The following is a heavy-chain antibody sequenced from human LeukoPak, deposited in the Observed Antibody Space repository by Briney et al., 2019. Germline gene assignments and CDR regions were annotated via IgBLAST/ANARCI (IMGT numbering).Heavy chain of an antibody. D-gene: IGHD2-8*01. CDR2: IVVGSGNT. CDR1: GFTFTSSA. V-gene: IGHV1-58*02. J-gene: IGHJ4*02. Sequence: SLKVSCKASGFTFTSSAMKWVRQARGKRLEWIGWIVVGSGNTNYAEKFKERVTITRDMSTSTAYMELSSLRSEDTAVYYCAAFPNCTNGVCFDYWGQGTLVTVSS. CDR3: AAFPNCTNGVCFDY.